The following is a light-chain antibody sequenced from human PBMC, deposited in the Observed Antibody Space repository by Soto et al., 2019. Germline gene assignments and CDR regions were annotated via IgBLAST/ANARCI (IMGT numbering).Light chain of an antibody. CDR2: DVT. Sequence: QYALTQPASVSGTPGQSITISCTGTSNDIGGNKYVSWYQQHPGKAHKLMIYDVTNRPSGVSNRFSGSKSGNTASLTISGLQAEDEANYYCSSYTTSSTLFGGGTKVTVL. J-gene: IGLJ2*01. CDR3: SSYTTSSTL. CDR1: SNDIGGNKY. V-gene: IGLV2-14*03.